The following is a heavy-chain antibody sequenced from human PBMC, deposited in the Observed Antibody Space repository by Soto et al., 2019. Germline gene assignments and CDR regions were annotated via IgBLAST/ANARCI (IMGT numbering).Heavy chain of an antibody. CDR2: IYYSGST. J-gene: IGHJ6*02. Sequence: TLSLTCTVSGGSISSSSYYWGWIRQPPGKGLEWIGSIYYSGSTYYNPSLKSRVTISVDTSKNQFSLKLSSVTAADTAVYYCARRFAYYDSSGYKDYYGMDVWGQGTTVTVSS. D-gene: IGHD3-22*01. CDR1: GGSISSSSYY. V-gene: IGHV4-39*01. CDR3: ARRFAYYDSSGYKDYYGMDV.